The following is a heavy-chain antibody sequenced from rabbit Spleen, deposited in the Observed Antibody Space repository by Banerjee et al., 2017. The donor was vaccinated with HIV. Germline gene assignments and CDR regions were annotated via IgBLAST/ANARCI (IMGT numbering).Heavy chain of an antibody. CDR1: GFTLSSNYW. CDR2: IYGGGVNA. D-gene: IGHD1-1*01. V-gene: IGHV1S45*01. Sequence: QQQLEESGGGLVKPGGTRTLTCTASGFTLSSNYWMCWVRQAPGKGPEWIACIYGGGVNAYYASWAKGRFTISKTSSTTVTLQVTSLTAADTATYFCARDLVAVIGWNFGLWGQGTLVTVS. J-gene: IGHJ3*01. CDR3: ARDLVAVIGWNFGL.